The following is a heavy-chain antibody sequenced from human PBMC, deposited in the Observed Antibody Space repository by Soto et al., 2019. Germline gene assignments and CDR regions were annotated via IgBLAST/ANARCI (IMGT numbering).Heavy chain of an antibody. CDR3: VRGDYGAY. D-gene: IGHD4-17*01. CDR1: GFSFSDYS. Sequence: EVQLVESGGGLVQSGGSLRLSCAASGFSFSDYSMNWVRRAPGKGLEWVSYISSGSGSIYYADSVKGRFTISRDNAKNSLYLQMNSLRDEDTAVYYCVRGDYGAYWGQGTLVTVSS. V-gene: IGHV3-48*02. J-gene: IGHJ4*02. CDR2: ISSGSGSI.